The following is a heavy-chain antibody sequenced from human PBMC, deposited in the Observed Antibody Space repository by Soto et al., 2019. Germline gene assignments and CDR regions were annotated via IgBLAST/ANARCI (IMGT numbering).Heavy chain of an antibody. CDR1: GFTFSSYA. J-gene: IGHJ3*02. CDR2: ISGSGGST. D-gene: IGHD4-17*01. V-gene: IGHV3-23*01. Sequence: GGSLRLSCAASGFTFSSYAMSWVRQAPGKGLEGVSAISGSGGSTYYADYVKGRFTISRDNSKNMLYLQMNSLRAEDTALYYCAKDITSTSDYRPGGAFDIWGQGTMVTVSS. CDR3: AKDITSTSDYRPGGAFDI.